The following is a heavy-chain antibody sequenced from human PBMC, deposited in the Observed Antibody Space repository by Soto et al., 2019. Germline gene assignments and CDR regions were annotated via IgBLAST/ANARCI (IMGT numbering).Heavy chain of an antibody. CDR1: GGSISSGGYY. J-gene: IGHJ4*02. CDR2: IYYSGST. D-gene: IGHD3-9*01. Sequence: SETLSLTCTVSGGSISSGGYYWSWIRQHPGKGLEWIGYIYYSGSTYYNPSLKSRVTISVDTSKNQFSLKLSSVTAADTAVYYCARVGSHFDKSFDYWGQGTLVTVSS. CDR3: ARVGSHFDKSFDY. V-gene: IGHV4-31*03.